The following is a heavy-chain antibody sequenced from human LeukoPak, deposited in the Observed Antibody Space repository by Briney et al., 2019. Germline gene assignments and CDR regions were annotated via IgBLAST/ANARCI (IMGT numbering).Heavy chain of an antibody. V-gene: IGHV1-18*01. CDR3: ARGSPPPEQWLANGDFDY. CDR2: ISAYNGNT. D-gene: IGHD6-19*01. Sequence: ASVKVSCKASGYTFTSYGISWVRQAPGQGLEWMGWISAYNGNTNYAQKLQGRVTMTTDTSTRTAYMELRSLRSDDTAVYYCARGSPPPEQWLANGDFDYWGQGTLVTVSS. CDR1: GYTFTSYG. J-gene: IGHJ4*02.